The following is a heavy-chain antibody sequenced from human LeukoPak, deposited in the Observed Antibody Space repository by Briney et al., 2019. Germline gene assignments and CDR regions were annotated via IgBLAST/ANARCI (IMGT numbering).Heavy chain of an antibody. CDR3: ATDQEFYFDY. Sequence: PSETLSLTCTVSGVSISSYYWSRIRQPAGKGLEWIGRVYSTGSTNYNPSLKSRVTMSVDKSKNQLSLKLTSATAADTAVYYCATDQEFYFDYWGQGTLVTVSS. CDR2: VYSTGST. J-gene: IGHJ4*02. CDR1: GVSISSYY. V-gene: IGHV4-4*07.